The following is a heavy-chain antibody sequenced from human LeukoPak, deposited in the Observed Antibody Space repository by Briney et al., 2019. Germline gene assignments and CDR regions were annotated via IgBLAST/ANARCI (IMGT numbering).Heavy chain of an antibody. V-gene: IGHV4-59*01. Sequence: PSETLSLTCTVSGGSISSYYWSWIRQPPGKGLEWIGYIYYSGSTNYNPSLESRVTISVDTSKNQFSLKLSSVTAADTAVYYCARAKYSGSYYVRGAFDIWGQGTMVTVSS. D-gene: IGHD1-26*01. CDR2: IYYSGST. J-gene: IGHJ3*02. CDR3: ARAKYSGSYYVRGAFDI. CDR1: GGSISSYY.